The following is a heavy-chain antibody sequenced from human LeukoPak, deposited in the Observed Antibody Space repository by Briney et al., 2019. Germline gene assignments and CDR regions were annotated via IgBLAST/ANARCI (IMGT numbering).Heavy chain of an antibody. Sequence: GGSLRLSCAASGFTFSSYAVSWVRQAPGKGLEWVSAISGSGGSTYYADSVKGRFTISRDNSKNTLYLQMNSLRAEDTAVYYCAKEPDRGYSYGRETHFDYWGQGTLVTVSS. CDR3: AKEPDRGYSYGRETHFDY. CDR1: GFTFSSYA. CDR2: ISGSGGST. D-gene: IGHD5-18*01. J-gene: IGHJ4*02. V-gene: IGHV3-23*01.